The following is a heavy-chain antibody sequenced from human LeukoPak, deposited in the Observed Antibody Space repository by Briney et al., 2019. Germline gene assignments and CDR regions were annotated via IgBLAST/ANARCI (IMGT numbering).Heavy chain of an antibody. Sequence: SETLSLTCTVSGGSINSYYWSWIRQPAGKGLKWIGRIYTSGTTNYNPSLKSRVTMSVDTSKNHFSLQLRSLNAADTAVYYCASTTYDYDTSGHYFLDYWGQGSLVTVSS. D-gene: IGHD3-22*01. V-gene: IGHV4-4*07. CDR3: ASTTYDYDTSGHYFLDY. CDR2: IYTSGTT. CDR1: GGSINSYY. J-gene: IGHJ4*02.